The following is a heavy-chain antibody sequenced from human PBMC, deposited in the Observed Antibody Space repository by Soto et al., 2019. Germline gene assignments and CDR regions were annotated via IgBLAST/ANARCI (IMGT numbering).Heavy chain of an antibody. D-gene: IGHD1-1*01. CDR3: ARDGSPGYYYGMDV. CDR1: GFTFSSYG. V-gene: IGHV3-33*01. Sequence: QVQLVESGGGVVQPGRSLRLSCAASGFTFSSYGMHWVRQAPGKGLEWVAVIWYDGSNKYYADSVKGRFTISRDNYKNTLYLQMNSLRAEDTAVYYCARDGSPGYYYGMDVWGQGTTVTVSS. J-gene: IGHJ6*02. CDR2: IWYDGSNK.